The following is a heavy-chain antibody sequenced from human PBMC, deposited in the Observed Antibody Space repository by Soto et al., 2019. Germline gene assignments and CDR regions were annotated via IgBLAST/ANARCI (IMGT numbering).Heavy chain of an antibody. J-gene: IGHJ3*02. D-gene: IGHD3-22*01. CDR2: IRSKANSYAT. V-gene: IGHV3-73*01. Sequence: PGGSLRLSCAASGFTFSGSAMHWVRQASGKGLEWVGRIRSKANSYATAYAASVKGRFTISRDDSKNTAYLQMNSLKTEDTAVYYCTRLSRPYYYDRSDAFDIWGQGTMVTVSS. CDR3: TRLSRPYYYDRSDAFDI. CDR1: GFTFSGSA.